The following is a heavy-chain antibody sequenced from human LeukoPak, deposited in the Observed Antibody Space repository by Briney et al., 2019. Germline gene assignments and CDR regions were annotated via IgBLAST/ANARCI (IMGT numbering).Heavy chain of an antibody. CDR3: ARDSRSCSGGNCYPEDY. V-gene: IGHV3-21*06. D-gene: IGHD2-15*01. J-gene: IGHJ4*02. Sequence: GGSLRLSCAASGFTFSSYEMNWVRQAPGKGLEWVSSILSSSYTYYADSVRGRFTISRDNAKNSLYLQMDSLRAEDTAVYYCARDSRSCSGGNCYPEDYWGQGTLVTVSS. CDR1: GFTFSSYE. CDR2: ILSSSYT.